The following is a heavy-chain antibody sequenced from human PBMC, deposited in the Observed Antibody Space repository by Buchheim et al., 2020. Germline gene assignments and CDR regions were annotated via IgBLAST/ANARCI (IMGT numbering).Heavy chain of an antibody. J-gene: IGHJ6*02. Sequence: QVQLQESGPGLVKPSQTLSLTCTVSGGSISSGSYYWSWIRQPAGKGLEWIGRIYTSGSTNYNPPLKSRVTISVDTSKNQFSLKLSAVTAADTAVYYCARDRYDFWSGYYSYYYYGMDVWGQGTT. CDR2: IYTSGST. CDR1: GGSISSGSYY. D-gene: IGHD3-3*01. CDR3: ARDRYDFWSGYYSYYYYGMDV. V-gene: IGHV4-61*02.